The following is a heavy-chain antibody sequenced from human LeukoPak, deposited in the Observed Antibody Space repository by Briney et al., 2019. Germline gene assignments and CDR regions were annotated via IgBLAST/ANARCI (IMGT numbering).Heavy chain of an antibody. CDR1: GFTFSSYW. J-gene: IGHJ5*02. CDR3: AKRSGYGSGSFDP. D-gene: IGHD3-10*01. V-gene: IGHV3-7*03. CDR2: IKQDGSEK. Sequence: GGSLRLSCAASGFTFSSYWMTWFRQAPGKGLKWVANIKQDGSEKYYVDSVKGRFTISRDNSKNTLYLQMNSLRAEDTAVYYCAKRSGYGSGSFDPWGQGSLVTVSS.